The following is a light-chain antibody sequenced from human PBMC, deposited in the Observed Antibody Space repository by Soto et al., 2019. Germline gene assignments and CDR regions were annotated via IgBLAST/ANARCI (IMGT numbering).Light chain of an antibody. CDR3: QQFKSYPWT. CDR1: ENINSL. CDR2: KAS. J-gene: IGKJ1*01. V-gene: IGKV1-5*03. Sequence: DIQMTQSPSTLSASVGDRVTITCRASENINSLLAWYQQHPGKAPKLLIYKASSLQSGVPSRFIGRGSGTEFSLTIPSLQTDDFATYHCQQFKSYPWTFGQGTKVEVK.